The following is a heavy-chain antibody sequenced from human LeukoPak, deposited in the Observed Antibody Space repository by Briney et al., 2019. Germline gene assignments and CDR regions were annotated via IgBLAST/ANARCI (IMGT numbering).Heavy chain of an antibody. CDR2: IKQDGSEK. J-gene: IGHJ5*02. D-gene: IGHD6-19*01. CDR1: GFTFSSYW. V-gene: IGHV3-7*03. CDR3: ARDRRSGYSSGWYPSDP. Sequence: GGSLRLSCAASGFTFSSYWMSWVRQAPGKGLEWVANIKQDGSEKYYVDSVKGRFTISRDNAKNSLYLQMNSLRAEDTAVYYCARDRRSGYSSGWYPSDPWGQGTLVTVSS.